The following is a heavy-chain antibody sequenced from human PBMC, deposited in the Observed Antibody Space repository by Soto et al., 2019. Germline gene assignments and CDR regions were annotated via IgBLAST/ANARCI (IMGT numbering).Heavy chain of an antibody. CDR1: GGTFSSYA. D-gene: IGHD6-25*01. Sequence: SVKVSFRASGGTFSSYAFSWVRPAPGQWLEWMGGVIPIFGTANYAQKCQGRGTRTAEKSTRTAYSGRSRRTPDDTAVHYSARDALSSGDIWGQGTMVNVSS. CDR3: ARDALSSGDI. J-gene: IGHJ6*02. V-gene: IGHV1-69*06. CDR2: VIPIFGTA.